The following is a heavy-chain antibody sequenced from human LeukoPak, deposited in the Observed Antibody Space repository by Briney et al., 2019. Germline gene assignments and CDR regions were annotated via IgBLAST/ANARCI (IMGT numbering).Heavy chain of an antibody. J-gene: IGHJ3*02. CDR2: IIPIFGTA. D-gene: IGHD6-6*01. CDR1: GGTFSSYA. CDR3: ARSFSSIAARPILSWIKGAFDI. Sequence: VASVKVSCKASGGTFSSYAISWVRQAPGQGLEWMGGIIPIFGTANYAQKFQGRVTITADESTSTAYMELSSLRSEDTAVYYCARSFSSIAARPILSWIKGAFDIWGQGTMVTVSS. V-gene: IGHV1-69*13.